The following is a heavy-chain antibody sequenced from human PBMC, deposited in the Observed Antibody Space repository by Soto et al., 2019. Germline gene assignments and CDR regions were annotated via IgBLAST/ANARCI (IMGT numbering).Heavy chain of an antibody. CDR2: IYYSGST. J-gene: IGHJ5*02. CDR3: ARRKRFPAWFDP. V-gene: IGHV4-39*01. Sequence: SETLSLTCTVSGGSISSSSYYWGWIRQPPGKGLEWIGSIYYSGSTYYNPSLKSRVTISVDASKNQFSLKLSSVTAADTAVYYCARRKRFPAWFDPWGQGTLVTVSS. D-gene: IGHD3-3*01. CDR1: GGSISSSSYY.